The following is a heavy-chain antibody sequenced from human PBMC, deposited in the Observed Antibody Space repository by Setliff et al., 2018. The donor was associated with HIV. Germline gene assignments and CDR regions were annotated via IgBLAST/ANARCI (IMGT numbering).Heavy chain of an antibody. CDR3: ARVGGYVSLDY. D-gene: IGHD5-12*01. V-gene: IGHV4-61*08. CDR2: IYYSGST. Sequence: SGPTLVNPTQTLTLTCTFSGFSLSTSGMCVSWIRQPPGKGLEWIGYIYYSGSTNYNPSLKSRVTISVDTSKNQFSLKLSSVTAADTAVYYCARVGGYVSLDYWGQGTLVTVSS. J-gene: IGHJ4*02. CDR1: GFSLSTSGMC.